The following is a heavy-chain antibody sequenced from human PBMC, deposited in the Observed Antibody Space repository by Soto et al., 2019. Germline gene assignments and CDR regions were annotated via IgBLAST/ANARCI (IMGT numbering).Heavy chain of an antibody. D-gene: IGHD1-26*01. J-gene: IGHJ4*02. CDR1: GGSISGYY. CDR3: ARLLHYTGSYPPFDS. V-gene: IGHV4-59*01. Sequence: SETLSLTCPVSGGSISGYYLSWLRQPPGKGLQWIGYIYYTGSTNYNPSLKSRVTISVDTSKNQFSLKLSSVTAADTAVYYCARLLHYTGSYPPFDSWGQGTLVTVSS. CDR2: IYYTGST.